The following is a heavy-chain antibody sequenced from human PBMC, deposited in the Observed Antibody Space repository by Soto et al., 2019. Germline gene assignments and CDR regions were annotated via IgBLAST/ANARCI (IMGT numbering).Heavy chain of an antibody. D-gene: IGHD3-9*01. Sequence: QVQLVESGGGVVQPGRSLRLSCAASGFTFSSYAMHWVRQAPGKGLEWVAVISYDGINKHYADSVKGRFSISRDDSENTLYVQMNSLRAEDTAVYYCAKDGYLDTYYFDYWGQGTLVTVSS. V-gene: IGHV3-30-3*01. J-gene: IGHJ4*02. CDR2: ISYDGINK. CDR3: AKDGYLDTYYFDY. CDR1: GFTFSSYA.